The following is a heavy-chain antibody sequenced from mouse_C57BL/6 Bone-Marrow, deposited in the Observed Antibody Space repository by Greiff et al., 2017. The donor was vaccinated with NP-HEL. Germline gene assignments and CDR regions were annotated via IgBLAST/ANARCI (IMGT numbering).Heavy chain of an antibody. D-gene: IGHD1-1*01. CDR1: GFTFSSYG. V-gene: IGHV5-6*01. CDR2: ISSGGSYT. Sequence: EVMLVESGGDLVKPGGSLKLSCAASGFTFSSYGMSWVRQTPDKRLEWVATISSGGSYTYYPDSVKGRFTVSRDNARNTLYLQMSSLKSEDAAMYECERHVDGSSCGALDYWGQGTAVTVSS. CDR3: ERHVDGSSCGALDY. J-gene: IGHJ4*01.